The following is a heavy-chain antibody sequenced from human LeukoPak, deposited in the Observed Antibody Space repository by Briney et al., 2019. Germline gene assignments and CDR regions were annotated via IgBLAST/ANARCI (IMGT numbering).Heavy chain of an antibody. CDR2: ISYSGST. Sequence: PSETLSLTCTVSGGSISSSSYYWGWIRQPPGKGLEWIGSISYSGSTYYNPSLKSRVTISVDTSKNQFSLKLSSVTAADTAVYYCARHGNIVVLPDASKAFDIWGQGTMVTVSS. CDR1: GGSISSSSYY. CDR3: ARHGNIVVLPDASKAFDI. V-gene: IGHV4-39*01. J-gene: IGHJ3*02. D-gene: IGHD2-2*01.